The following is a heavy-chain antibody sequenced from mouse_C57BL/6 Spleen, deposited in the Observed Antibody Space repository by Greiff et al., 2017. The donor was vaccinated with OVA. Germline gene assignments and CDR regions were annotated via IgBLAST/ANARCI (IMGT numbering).Heavy chain of an antibody. Sequence: VQLQQSGTELVKPGASVKLSCKASGYTFTSYWMHWVKQRPGQGLEWIGNINPSNGGTNYNEKFKSKATLTVDKSSSTAYMQLSSLTSEDSAVYYCARSGELYWYFDVWGTGTTVTVSS. V-gene: IGHV1-53*01. D-gene: IGHD3-1*01. CDR2: INPSNGGT. J-gene: IGHJ1*03. CDR3: ARSGELYWYFDV. CDR1: GYTFTSYW.